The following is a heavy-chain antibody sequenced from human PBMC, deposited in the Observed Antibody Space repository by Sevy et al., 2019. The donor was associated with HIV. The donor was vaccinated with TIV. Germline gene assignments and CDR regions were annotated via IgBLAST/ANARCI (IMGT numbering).Heavy chain of an antibody. V-gene: IGHV3-48*03. CDR1: GFTLSSYE. CDR2: ITSSGTTI. J-gene: IGHJ4*02. Sequence: GESLKISCAASGFTLSSYEMNWVRQAPGKGLEWVSYITSSGTTIDYADSVKGRFTISRDNAKNSLFLQMNSLRAEDTAVYYCAGARGYTPLGTHWGQGTLVTVSS. D-gene: IGHD2-2*02. CDR3: AGARGYTPLGTH.